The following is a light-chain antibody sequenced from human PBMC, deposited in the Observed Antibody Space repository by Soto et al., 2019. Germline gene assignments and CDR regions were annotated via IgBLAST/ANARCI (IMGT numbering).Light chain of an antibody. CDR1: QGIGAY. J-gene: IGKJ2*01. V-gene: IGKV1-39*01. Sequence: DIQMTQPPSSLSASVGARVTFTSRASQGIGAYLNWYQHHPGKAPQLLIYAASNLQSGVPSRFSGSGSGTDFSLSITSLQPEDFATYYCQQSYSTPYTFGQGTKVEIK. CDR3: QQSYSTPYT. CDR2: AAS.